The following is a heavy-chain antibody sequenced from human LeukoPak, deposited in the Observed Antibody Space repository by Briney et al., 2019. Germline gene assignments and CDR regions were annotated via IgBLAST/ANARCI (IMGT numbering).Heavy chain of an antibody. Sequence: ASVKVSCKASENTFTNYYMHWVRQAPGQGLEWLGIINPNGDLTNYAQIFQGRVTMTRDTSTTTLYMELSSLRSEDTAVYYCARDMSTRVTPISYAFDVWGQGTMVTVSS. V-gene: IGHV1-46*01. CDR3: ARDMSTRVTPISYAFDV. CDR2: INPNGDLT. D-gene: IGHD4-23*01. J-gene: IGHJ3*01. CDR1: ENTFTNYY.